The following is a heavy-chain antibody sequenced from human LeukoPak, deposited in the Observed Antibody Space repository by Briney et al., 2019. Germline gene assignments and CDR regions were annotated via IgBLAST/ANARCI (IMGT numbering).Heavy chain of an antibody. D-gene: IGHD3-22*01. CDR3: ARDLSGYYPSY. CDR2: ISSSSSTI. V-gene: IGHV3-48*02. J-gene: IGHJ4*02. CDR1: GFTFSSYS. Sequence: GGSLRLSGAASGFTFSSYSMNWVRQAPGKGLEWVSYISSSSSTIYYADSVKGRFTISRDNAKDSLYLQMNSLRDDDTAVYYCARDLSGYYPSYWGQGTLVTVSS.